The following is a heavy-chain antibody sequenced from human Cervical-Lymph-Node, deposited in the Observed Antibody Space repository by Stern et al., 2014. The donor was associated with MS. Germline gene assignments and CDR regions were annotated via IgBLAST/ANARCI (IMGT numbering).Heavy chain of an antibody. CDR1: GYTFTTYW. V-gene: IGHV5-51*01. CDR2: IFLGDAKN. J-gene: IGHJ6*02. D-gene: IGHD2-15*01. CDR3: ARHPRYCSGGSCYKFDFYYAMDV. Sequence: MQLVESGAEVKKPGESLKISCKGSGYTFTTYWIGWVRQMPGKGLEWMGIIFLGDAKNKYIPSFQGQVTISADKSISTAYLQWSSLKASDTAMYYCARHPRYCSGGSCYKFDFYYAMDVWGQGTTVTVSS.